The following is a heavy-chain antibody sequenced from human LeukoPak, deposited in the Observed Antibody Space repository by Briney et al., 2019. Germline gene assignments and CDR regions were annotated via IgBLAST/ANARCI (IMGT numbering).Heavy chain of an antibody. CDR2: MNTHNGAT. V-gene: IGHV1-18*01. J-gene: IGHJ4*02. D-gene: IGHD3-9*01. CDR1: GYAFMSHG. Sequence: ASVKVSCKAYGYAFMSHGISWVRQAPGQGLEWMGWMNTHNGATNYAQKFRDRVTMTTDTSTSTGYMELRSLRSDDTAVYYCARVHHYYDILTGYGEYFCDSWGQGTLVTVSS. CDR3: ARVHHYYDILTGYGEYFCDS.